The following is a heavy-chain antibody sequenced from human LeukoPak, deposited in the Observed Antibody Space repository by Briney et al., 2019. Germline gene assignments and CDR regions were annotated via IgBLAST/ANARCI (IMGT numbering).Heavy chain of an antibody. D-gene: IGHD6-13*01. CDR1: GGSISSGGYY. V-gene: IGHV4-31*03. Sequence: SQTLSLTCTVSGGSISSGGYYWSWIRQHPGKGLEWIGYIYYSGSTYYNPSLKSRVTISVDTSKNQFSLKLSSVTAADTAVYCCATTRPGIAAAGLFDYWGQGTLVTVSS. CDR2: IYYSGST. J-gene: IGHJ4*02. CDR3: ATTRPGIAAAGLFDY.